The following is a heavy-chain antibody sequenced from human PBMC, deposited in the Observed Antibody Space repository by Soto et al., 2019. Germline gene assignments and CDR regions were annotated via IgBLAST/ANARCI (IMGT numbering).Heavy chain of an antibody. D-gene: IGHD4-4*01. J-gene: IGHJ6*02. Sequence: GGSLRLSCVASGFTLSDYCVDWVRQAPGKGLEWVGRTRDKPNSYTTEYAASVEGRFTISRDDSKNSLYLQLNSLNTEDTAVYYCGRGGYRHYSAYYYYALDVWGQGTTVTVSS. CDR1: GFTLSDYC. V-gene: IGHV3-72*01. CDR3: GRGGYRHYSAYYYYALDV. CDR2: TRDKPNSYTT.